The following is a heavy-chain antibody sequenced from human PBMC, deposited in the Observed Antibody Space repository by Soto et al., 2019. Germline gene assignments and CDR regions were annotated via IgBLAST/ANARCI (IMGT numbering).Heavy chain of an antibody. D-gene: IGHD4-4*01. V-gene: IGHV4-34*01. CDR1: GGSFSGYY. CDR2: INHSGST. Sequence: QVQLQQWGAGLLKPSETLSLTCAVYGGSFSGYYWSWIRQPPGKGLEWIGEINHSGSTNYNPTLKSRVTIAVDTSKNQFSLKLSSVNAADTAVYYCARPTTVTRGCGDWFDPWGQGTLVTVSS. CDR3: ARPTTVTRGCGDWFDP. J-gene: IGHJ5*02.